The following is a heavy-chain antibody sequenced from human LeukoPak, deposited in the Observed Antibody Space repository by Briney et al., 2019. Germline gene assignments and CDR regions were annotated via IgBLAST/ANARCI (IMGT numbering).Heavy chain of an antibody. J-gene: IGHJ5*02. CDR1: GYTFTGFY. D-gene: IGHD3-10*01. CDR2: VKPNSGGT. Sequence: ASVKVSCKASGYTFTGFYIHWVRQAPGEGNQWMGWVKPNSGGTNYAKKFQGRVTPTTDTTITTAYMELSSLRSDDTAVYYCATSDLRFGFGDWFDPWGQGTLVTVSS. V-gene: IGHV1-2*02. CDR3: ATSDLRFGFGDWFDP.